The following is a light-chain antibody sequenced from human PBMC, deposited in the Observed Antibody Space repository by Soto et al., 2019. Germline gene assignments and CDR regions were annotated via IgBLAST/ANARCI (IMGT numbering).Light chain of an antibody. CDR2: GST. V-gene: IGKV3-20*01. CDR1: QSVSNNY. Sequence: EVVLTQSPGTLSLSPGERASLSCRASQSVSNNYLAWYQQKPGQSPTLLIFGSTDRATGIPDRFSGSGSGTDFTLTISRLEPEDFAVYYCQQYRSSPPYTFGQGTKLEIK. CDR3: QQYRSSPPYT. J-gene: IGKJ2*01.